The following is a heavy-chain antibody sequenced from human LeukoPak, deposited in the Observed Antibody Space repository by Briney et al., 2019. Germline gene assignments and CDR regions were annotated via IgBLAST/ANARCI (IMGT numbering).Heavy chain of an antibody. CDR1: GFTFSSYG. Sequence: QPGRSLRLSCAASGFTFSSYGMHWVRQAPGKGLEWVAVISYDGCNKYYADSVKGRFTISRDNSKNTLYLQMNSLRAEDTAVYYCAKDIDGAGTLGPWGQGTLVTVSS. J-gene: IGHJ5*02. V-gene: IGHV3-30*18. D-gene: IGHD1-1*01. CDR2: ISYDGCNK. CDR3: AKDIDGAGTLGP.